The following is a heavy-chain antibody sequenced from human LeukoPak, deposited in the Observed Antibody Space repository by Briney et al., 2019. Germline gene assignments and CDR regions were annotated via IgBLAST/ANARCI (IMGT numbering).Heavy chain of an antibody. CDR2: IDKDAIEK. CDR1: GFTISPYY. D-gene: IGHD4/OR15-4a*01. CDR3: ARGGLSYGFDV. J-gene: IGHJ3*01. V-gene: IGHV3-7*01. Sequence: GGSLRLSCIASGFTISPYYMGWARQAPGKGLEWVANIDKDAIEKYYVDSVKGRFTISRDNAKNSLRLEMNSLGGEDTAVYYCARGGLSYGFDVWGPGTMVTVSS.